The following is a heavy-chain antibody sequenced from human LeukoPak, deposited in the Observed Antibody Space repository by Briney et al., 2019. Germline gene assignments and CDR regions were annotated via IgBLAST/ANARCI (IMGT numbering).Heavy chain of an antibody. Sequence: GGSLRLSCAASGFTFSGNWMSWVRQAPGKGLEWVASINPDGSQKLYVESVKGRFTISRDNTRRSLYLQMNSLGSDDTAMYYCAKLLGAVTTYDSWGQGTRVTVSS. V-gene: IGHV3-7*01. D-gene: IGHD2/OR15-2a*01. CDR1: GFTFSGNW. CDR2: INPDGSQK. J-gene: IGHJ4*02. CDR3: AKLLGAVTTYDS.